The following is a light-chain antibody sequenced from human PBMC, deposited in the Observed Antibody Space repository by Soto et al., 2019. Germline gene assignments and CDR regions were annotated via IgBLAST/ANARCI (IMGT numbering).Light chain of an antibody. J-gene: IGLJ2*01. CDR2: GNS. CDR1: SSNIGSNF. CDR3: AAWDDSLNGVV. V-gene: IGLV1-44*01. Sequence: QSVLTQPPSTSGTPGQRVTISCSGSSSNIGSNFVNWYQHLPGTAPKLLIYGNSQRPSGVPDRFSGSKSGTSASLAISGLQSEDEADYYCAAWDDSLNGVVFGGGTKLTVL.